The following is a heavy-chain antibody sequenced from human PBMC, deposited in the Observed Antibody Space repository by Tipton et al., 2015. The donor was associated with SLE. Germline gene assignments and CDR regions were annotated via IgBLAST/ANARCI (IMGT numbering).Heavy chain of an antibody. CDR3: ARVDYGDYGGGAFDI. CDR1: GGSISSYY. J-gene: IGHJ3*02. D-gene: IGHD4-17*01. V-gene: IGHV4-59*01. Sequence: TLSLTCTVSGGSISSYYWSWIRQPPGKGLEWIGYIYYSGSTNYNPSLKSRVTISVDTSKNQVSLKLSSVTAADTAVYYCARVDYGDYGGGAFDIWGQGTMVTVSS. CDR2: IYYSGST.